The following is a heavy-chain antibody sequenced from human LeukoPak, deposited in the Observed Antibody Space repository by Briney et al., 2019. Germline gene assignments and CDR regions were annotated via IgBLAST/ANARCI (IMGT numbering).Heavy chain of an antibody. CDR1: GFSVSTNY. CDR2: LYSGGST. CDR3: ARVGDHYHWYLDV. J-gene: IGHJ2*01. Sequence: PGGSLRLSCEGSGFSVSTNYMNWVRQAPGKGLEWVSILYSGGSTYYADSVKGRFTVSRDSSKNTLYLHMNSLGAEDTAVYYCARVGDHYHWYLDVWGRGTLVTASS. D-gene: IGHD3-10*01. V-gene: IGHV3-53*01.